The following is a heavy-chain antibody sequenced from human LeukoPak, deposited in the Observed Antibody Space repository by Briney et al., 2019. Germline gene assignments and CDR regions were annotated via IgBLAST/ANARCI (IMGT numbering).Heavy chain of an antibody. CDR1: GGSSRSGDYF. Sequence: SQTRSLTCAVSGGSSRSGDYFWSWIRQPPGKGLEWIGHIHCSGNTYYNPSLKSRVSISVDTSKNQFSLKLSSVTAADTAVYYCARENNDYGGKKAFDYWGQGTLVTVSS. V-gene: IGHV4-30-4*01. CDR2: IHCSGNT. J-gene: IGHJ4*02. CDR3: ARENNDYGGKKAFDY. D-gene: IGHD4-23*01.